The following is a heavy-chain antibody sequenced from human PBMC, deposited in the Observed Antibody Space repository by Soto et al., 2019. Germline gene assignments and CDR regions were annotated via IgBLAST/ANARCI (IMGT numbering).Heavy chain of an antibody. CDR2: LSGSGGST. CDR1: GFTFSSYA. J-gene: IGHJ5*02. CDR3: AKDPSPTQKTTNDCSSTSCYEGAWCDP. D-gene: IGHD2-2*01. Sequence: EVQLLESGGGLVQPGGSLRLSCAASGFTFSSYAMSWVRQAPGTGLEWVSALSGSGGSTSYADSVKGRFTISRDHSKNTLDLQMNSLRAEDTAGYYWAKDPSPTQKTTNDCSSTSCYEGAWCDPWGQGTLVTVSS. V-gene: IGHV3-23*01.